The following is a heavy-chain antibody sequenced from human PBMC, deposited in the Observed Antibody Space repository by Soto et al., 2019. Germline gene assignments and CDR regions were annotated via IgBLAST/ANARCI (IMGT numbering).Heavy chain of an antibody. CDR1: GFTFSNYA. Sequence: QVHLVESGGGVGQPGRSLRLSCAASGFTFSNYAMHWVRQAPGKGLEWVAVISYDGSDKYNANSVKGRFTIFRDNSKNTLYLQMNSLRAEDTAVYYCARDTGPNGYNYYYFGMDVWGQGTTVTVSS. V-gene: IGHV3-30-3*01. CDR3: ARDTGPNGYNYYYFGMDV. J-gene: IGHJ6*02. D-gene: IGHD5-18*01. CDR2: ISYDGSDK.